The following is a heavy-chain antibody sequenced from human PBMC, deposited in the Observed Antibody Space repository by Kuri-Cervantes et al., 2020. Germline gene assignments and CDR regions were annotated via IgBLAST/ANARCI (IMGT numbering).Heavy chain of an antibody. D-gene: IGHD1-20*01. J-gene: IGHJ6*03. CDR1: GFTVSSNE. Sequence: GGSLRLSCAASGFTVSSNEMSWVRQAPGKGLEWVSSISGGSTYYADSRKGRFTISRDNSKNTLHLQMNSLRAEDTAVYYCARDGERPFLTADYYYYLDLWGHGTTVTVSS. CDR3: ARDGERPFLTADYYYYLDL. CDR2: ISGGST. V-gene: IGHV3-38-3*01.